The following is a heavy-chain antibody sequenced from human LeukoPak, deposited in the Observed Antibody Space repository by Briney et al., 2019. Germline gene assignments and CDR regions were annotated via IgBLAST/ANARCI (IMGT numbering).Heavy chain of an antibody. J-gene: IGHJ4*02. V-gene: IGHV1-69*13. CDR1: GGTFSSYA. Sequence: SVKVSCKASGGTFSSYAISWVRQAPGQGLEWMGGIIPIFGTANYAQKFQGRVTITADESTSTAYMELSSLRSEDTAVYYCAREVTVVTPYYFDYWGQGALVTVSS. D-gene: IGHD4-23*01. CDR3: AREVTVVTPYYFDY. CDR2: IIPIFGTA.